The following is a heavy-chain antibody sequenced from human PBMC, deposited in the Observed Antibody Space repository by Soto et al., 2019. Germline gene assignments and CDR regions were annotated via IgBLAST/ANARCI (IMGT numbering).Heavy chain of an antibody. V-gene: IGHV1-18*01. D-gene: IGHD3-22*01. CDR2: LSAYNGNT. CDR3: ARDLWLGINYDSSGYYPTNAFDI. CDR1: GYTFTSYG. Sequence: QVQLVQSGAEVKKPGASVKVSCKASGYTFTSYGISWVRQAPGQGLEWMGWLSAYNGNTNYAQKLQGRVTMTTDTSTRTDYMELRSLRSDDTAVYYCARDLWLGINYDSSGYYPTNAFDIWGQGTMFTVSS. J-gene: IGHJ3*02.